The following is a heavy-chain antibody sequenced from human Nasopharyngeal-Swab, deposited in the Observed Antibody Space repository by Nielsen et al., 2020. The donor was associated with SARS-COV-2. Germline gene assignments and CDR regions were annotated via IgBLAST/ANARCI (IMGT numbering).Heavy chain of an antibody. D-gene: IGHD2-15*01. CDR2: ISGSGGST. CDR3: AKGSRGYCSGGSCYLYYFDY. Sequence: WIRQPPGKGLEWVSAISGSGGSTYYADSVKGRFTISRDNSKNTLYLQMNSLRAEDTAVYYCAKGSRGYCSGGSCYLYYFDYWGQGTLVTRLL. J-gene: IGHJ4*02. V-gene: IGHV3-23*01.